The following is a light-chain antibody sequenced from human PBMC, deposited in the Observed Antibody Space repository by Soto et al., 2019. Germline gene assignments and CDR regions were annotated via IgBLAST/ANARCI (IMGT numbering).Light chain of an antibody. V-gene: IGKV1-39*01. CDR3: QPTYTTPLS. Sequence: DIQMSQAPSSLSASVGDRVTITCRASQNINTYLNWYQQKPGKAPEPLIYLTSRLHSGVSTRFSGSGSETDFTLTISSLQPDDFATYYCQPTYTTPLSFGGGTKVEIK. J-gene: IGKJ4*01. CDR1: QNINTY. CDR2: LTS.